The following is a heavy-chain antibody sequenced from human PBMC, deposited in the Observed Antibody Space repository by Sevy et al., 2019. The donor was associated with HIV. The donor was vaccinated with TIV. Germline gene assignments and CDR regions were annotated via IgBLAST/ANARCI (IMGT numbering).Heavy chain of an antibody. CDR3: ARAYSSWFGTVHY. J-gene: IGHJ4*02. CDR1: GFIFSTYS. V-gene: IGHV3-30-3*01. CDR2: ISYDGNNK. D-gene: IGHD6-13*01. Sequence: GGSLRLSCAASGFIFSTYSMHWVRQAPGKGLEWVAPISYDGNNKYYADSVKGRFTISRDNPKNTLFLQVNSLRPEDTAVYYCARAYSSWFGTVHYWGQGTLVTVSS.